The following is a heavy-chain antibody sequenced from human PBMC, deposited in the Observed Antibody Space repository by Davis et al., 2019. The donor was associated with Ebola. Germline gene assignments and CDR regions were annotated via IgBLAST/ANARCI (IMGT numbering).Heavy chain of an antibody. CDR3: ARDHGSGWVYYYYGMDV. Sequence: GESLKISCAASGFTFSSYWMSWVRQAPGKGLEWVANIKQDGSEKYYVDSVKGRFTISRDNAKNSLYLQMNSLRAEDTAVYYCARDHGSGWVYYYYGMDVWGQGTTVTVSS. D-gene: IGHD6-19*01. V-gene: IGHV3-7*01. J-gene: IGHJ6*02. CDR1: GFTFSSYW. CDR2: IKQDGSEK.